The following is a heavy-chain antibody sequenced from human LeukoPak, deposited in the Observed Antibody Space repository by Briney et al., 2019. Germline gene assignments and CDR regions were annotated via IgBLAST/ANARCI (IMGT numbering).Heavy chain of an antibody. V-gene: IGHV3-48*03. J-gene: IGHJ4*02. CDR2: ISSSGSTI. D-gene: IGHD6-13*01. CDR3: TKGGGSSWSWTDY. Sequence: PGGSLRLSCAASGFTFSSYEMNWVRQAPGKGLEWVSYISSSGSTIYYADSVKGRFTIPRDNAKNTLYLQMNRLRAEDTAVYYCTKGGGSSWSWTDYWGQGTLVTVSS. CDR1: GFTFSSYE.